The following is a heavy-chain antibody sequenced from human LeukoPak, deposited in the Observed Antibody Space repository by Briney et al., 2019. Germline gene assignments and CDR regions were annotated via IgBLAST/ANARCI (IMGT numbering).Heavy chain of an antibody. J-gene: IGHJ5*02. V-gene: IGHV1-18*01. CDR2: INTDNGNT. CDR1: GYTFTSYG. Sequence: ASVKVSRKASGYTFTSYGISWVRQAPGQGLEWMGWINTDNGNTNYAQKLQGRVTMTTDTSTSTAYMELRTLRSDDAAVYYCARDQGGATSDPWGQGTLVTVSS. CDR3: ARDQGGATSDP. D-gene: IGHD1-26*01.